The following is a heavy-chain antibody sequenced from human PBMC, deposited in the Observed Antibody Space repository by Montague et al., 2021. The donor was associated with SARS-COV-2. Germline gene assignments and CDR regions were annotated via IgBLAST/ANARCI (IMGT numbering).Heavy chain of an antibody. CDR2: ITVSGAGT. Sequence: SLRLSCAASGFTFTSYGMDWVRQAPGKGLEWVSFITVSGAGTYYAESVEGRFTISRDHSRNTLFLQMNSLRAEDTAVYYCAKRGSYFFDYWGQGTLVTVSS. CDR3: AKRGSYFFDY. V-gene: IGHV3-23*01. D-gene: IGHD1-26*01. J-gene: IGHJ4*02. CDR1: GFTFTSYG.